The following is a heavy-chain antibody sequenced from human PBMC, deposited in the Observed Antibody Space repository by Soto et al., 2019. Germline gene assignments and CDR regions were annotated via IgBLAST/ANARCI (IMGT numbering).Heavy chain of an antibody. CDR2: ISYDGSNK. D-gene: IGHD3-10*01. CDR3: AKETTYYYGSASDY. V-gene: IGHV3-30*18. Sequence: GGSLRLSCAASGFTFSSYGMHWVRQAPGKGLEWVAVISYDGSNKYYADSVKGRFTISRDNSKNTLYLQMNSLRAEDTAVYYCAKETTYYYGSASDYWGQGTLVTVSS. J-gene: IGHJ4*02. CDR1: GFTFSSYG.